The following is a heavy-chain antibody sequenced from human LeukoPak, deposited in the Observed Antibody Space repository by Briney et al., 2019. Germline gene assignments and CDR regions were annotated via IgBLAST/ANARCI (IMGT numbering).Heavy chain of an antibody. V-gene: IGHV4-39*01. D-gene: IGHD2-21*02. CDR2: IYYNGST. Sequence: SETLSLTCTVSGGSISSNSYYWGWIRQPPGKGLEWIGNIYYNGSTYYNSSLKSRVTISVDTSKNQFSLNLSSVTAADTAVYYCARGRSVVTAKDAFDIWGQGTMVTVSS. J-gene: IGHJ3*02. CDR1: GGSISSNSYY. CDR3: ARGRSVVTAKDAFDI.